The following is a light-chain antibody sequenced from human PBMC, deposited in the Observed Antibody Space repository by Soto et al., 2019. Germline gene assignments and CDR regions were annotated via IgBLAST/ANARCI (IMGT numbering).Light chain of an antibody. Sequence: QPVLTQSPSASASLGASVKLTCTLSSGHSSYAIAWHQQQPEKGPRYLMKLDSDGSHTKGDAIPDRFSGSSSGAERYLTIPSLQSEDEADYYCQTWGTGIHVVLGGGTKLTVL. CDR3: QTWGTGIHVV. CDR1: SGHSSYA. J-gene: IGLJ2*01. CDR2: LDSDGSH. V-gene: IGLV4-69*01.